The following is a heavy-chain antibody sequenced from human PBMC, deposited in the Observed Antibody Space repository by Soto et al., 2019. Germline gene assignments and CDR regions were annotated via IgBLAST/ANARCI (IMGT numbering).Heavy chain of an antibody. CDR1: GPSITTSF. Sequence: QVQLKESGPGLVKPSETLSLTSSVSGPSITTSFWSLIPQSPQKGLEWIAYIHYSGATDYPPSFKSRATMALDASSAQSSLKLRPLTASDKAVYYCARSDIDDGRTYANFWGQGTLVT. CDR3: ARSDIDDGRTYANF. J-gene: IGHJ4*02. V-gene: IGHV4-59*01. D-gene: IGHD2-15*01. CDR2: IHYSGAT.